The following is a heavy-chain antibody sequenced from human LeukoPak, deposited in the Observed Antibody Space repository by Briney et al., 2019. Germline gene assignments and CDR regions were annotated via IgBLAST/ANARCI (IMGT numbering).Heavy chain of an antibody. D-gene: IGHD2-2*01. V-gene: IGHV3-74*01. J-gene: IGHJ6*03. CDR3: ARGFDCSSTSCPPYYYYYYMDV. CDR1: GFTFSSYW. CDR2: IKNDGSTT. Sequence: GGSLRLSCAASGFTFSSYWMHWIRQPPGKGLVWVSRIKNDGSTTTYADSVKGRFTVSRDNAKNSLYLQMNSLRAEDTALYYCARGFDCSSTSCPPYYYYYYMDVWGKGTTVTVSS.